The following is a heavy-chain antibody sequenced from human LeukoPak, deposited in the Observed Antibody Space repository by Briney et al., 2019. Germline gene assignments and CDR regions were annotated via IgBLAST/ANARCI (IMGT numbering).Heavy chain of an antibody. Sequence: GGSLRLSCAASGFTFSSYAMSWVRQAPGEGLEWVSAISGSGGSTYYADSVKGRFTISRDNSKNTLYLQMNSLRAEDTAVYYCAKRPSDYGDSGSDWGQGTLVTVSS. V-gene: IGHV3-23*01. CDR1: GFTFSSYA. D-gene: IGHD4-17*01. J-gene: IGHJ4*02. CDR3: AKRPSDYGDSGSD. CDR2: ISGSGGST.